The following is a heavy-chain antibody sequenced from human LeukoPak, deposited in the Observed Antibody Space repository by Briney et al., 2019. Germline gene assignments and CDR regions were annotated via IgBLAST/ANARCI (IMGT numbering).Heavy chain of an antibody. CDR1: GGTFSSYA. J-gene: IGHJ4*02. V-gene: IGHV1-69*04. D-gene: IGHD4/OR15-4a*01. Sequence: GASVKVSCKASGGTFSSYAISWVRQAPGQGLEWMGRIIPILGIANYAQKFQGRVTMTEDTSTDTAYMELSSLRSEDTAVYYCATVRCAGCKDYFDYWGQGTLVTVSS. CDR2: IIPILGIA. CDR3: ATVRCAGCKDYFDY.